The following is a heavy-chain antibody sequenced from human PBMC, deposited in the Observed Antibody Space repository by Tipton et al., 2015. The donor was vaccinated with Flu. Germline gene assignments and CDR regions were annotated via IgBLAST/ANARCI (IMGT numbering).Heavy chain of an antibody. V-gene: IGHV4-31*03. D-gene: IGHD3-22*01. CDR3: VWEPQMGDSIGYNRPGGTHAFDV. J-gene: IGHJ3*01. CDR1: GGSINSGGAY. Sequence: GLVKPSQTLSLTCTVSGGSINSGGAYWSWIRQHPGKGLEWIGCIYYSGTTYYNQSLRSRVTISIATSKKQFSLNLSSVTAADTAVYYCVWEPQMGDSIGYNRPGGTHAFDVWGQGTKVSVSS. CDR2: IYYSGTT.